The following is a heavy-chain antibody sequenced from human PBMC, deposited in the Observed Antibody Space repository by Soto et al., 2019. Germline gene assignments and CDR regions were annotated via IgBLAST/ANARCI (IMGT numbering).Heavy chain of an antibody. Sequence: QVQLQESGPGLVKPSETLSLTCTLSGGSFSPYYWGWIRQPPGKGLEWIANIYYRGNTNYNPSLESRATISIDTSMNQSSLKRSSVTAADTAVYYCARNSKKTGDFDYYYGMDVWGQGTMVTVSS. CDR2: IYYRGNT. CDR1: GGSFSPYY. V-gene: IGHV4-59*08. D-gene: IGHD7-27*01. CDR3: ARNSKKTGDFDYYYGMDV. J-gene: IGHJ6*02.